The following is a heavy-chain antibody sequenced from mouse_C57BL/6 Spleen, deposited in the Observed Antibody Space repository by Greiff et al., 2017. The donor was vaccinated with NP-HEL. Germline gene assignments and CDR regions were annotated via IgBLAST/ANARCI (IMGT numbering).Heavy chain of an antibody. V-gene: IGHV1-55*01. CDR2: IYPGSGGT. J-gene: IGHJ4*01. D-gene: IGHD2-4*01. Sequence: VQLQQSGAELVKPGASVKMSCKASGYTFTSYWMNWVKQRPGQGLEWIGEIYPGSGGTNYNEKFKGKATLTVDKSSSTAYMQLSSLTSEDSAVYYGARGDRYDYASAYWGQGTSVTVSS. CDR1: GYTFTSYW. CDR3: ARGDRYDYASAY.